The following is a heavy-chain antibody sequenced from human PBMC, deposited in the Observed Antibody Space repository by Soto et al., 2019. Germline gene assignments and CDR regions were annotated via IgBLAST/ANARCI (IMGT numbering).Heavy chain of an antibody. CDR3: ARDKITGLFDY. D-gene: IGHD2-8*02. V-gene: IGHV4-34*01. J-gene: IGHJ4*02. CDR2: INHSGST. Sequence: QVQLQQWGAGLLKPSETLSLTCAVYGGSFSGYYCTWIRQPPGTGLEWIGEINHSGSTNYNPSLKRRVTISVDASKIQFSLKLTSVTAADTAVYYCARDKITGLFDYWGQGTLVTVSS. CDR1: GGSFSGYY.